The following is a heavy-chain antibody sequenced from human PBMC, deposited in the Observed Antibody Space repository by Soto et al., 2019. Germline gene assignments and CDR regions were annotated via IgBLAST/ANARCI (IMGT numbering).Heavy chain of an antibody. J-gene: IGHJ5*02. CDR1: GFTVSSNY. D-gene: IGHD6-13*01. V-gene: IGHV3-66*04. Sequence: PGGSLRLSCAVSGFTVSSNYMNWVRQAPGKGLEWVSFIYSGGNTYYADSVKGRFTISRDNAKNSLYLQMNSLRAEDTAVYYCARHPERIAQIGWFDPWGQGTLVTVSS. CDR2: IYSGGNT. CDR3: ARHPERIAQIGWFDP.